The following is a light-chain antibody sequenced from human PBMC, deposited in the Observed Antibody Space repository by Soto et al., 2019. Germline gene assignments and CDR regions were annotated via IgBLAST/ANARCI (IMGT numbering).Light chain of an antibody. V-gene: IGKV1-27*01. CDR3: QKYHSAPRT. Sequence: DIQMTQSPSSLSASVGDRVTITCRANQDISYYLAWYQQKQGKVPKLLIYGASTLQSGVPSRFSGSGSGTDFTLTISSLQPEDIATYYCQKYHSAPRTFVQGTKVEIK. CDR1: QDISYY. J-gene: IGKJ1*01. CDR2: GAS.